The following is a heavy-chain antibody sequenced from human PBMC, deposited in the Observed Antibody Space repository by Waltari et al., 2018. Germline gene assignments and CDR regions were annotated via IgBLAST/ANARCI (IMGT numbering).Heavy chain of an antibody. CDR2: IYYTGRT. J-gene: IGHJ5*02. V-gene: IGHV4-31*03. CDR3: ATNHYGTGKGWFDP. Sequence: LSLTCTVSGGSISSGGYYWSWIRQHPGKGLEWIGYIYYTGRTDYNPSLKSRVSISVETSKNQFSLKLSSVTAADTAVYYCATNHYGTGKGWFDPWGQGTPVTVSS. D-gene: IGHD3-10*01. CDR1: GGSISSGGYY.